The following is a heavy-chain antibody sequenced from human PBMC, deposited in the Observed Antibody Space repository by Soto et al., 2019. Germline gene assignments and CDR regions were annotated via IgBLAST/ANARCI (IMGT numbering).Heavy chain of an antibody. V-gene: IGHV3-30*18. Sequence: HPGGSLRLSCASSGFTFSSYGMHWVRHAPGKGLEWVAVISYDGSNKYYADSVKGRFTISRDNSKNTLYLQMNSLRAEDTAVYYCAKDSGLLSLYYYYGMDVWGQGTTVTVSS. D-gene: IGHD2-21*02. CDR3: AKDSGLLSLYYYYGMDV. CDR2: ISYDGSNK. CDR1: GFTFSSYG. J-gene: IGHJ6*02.